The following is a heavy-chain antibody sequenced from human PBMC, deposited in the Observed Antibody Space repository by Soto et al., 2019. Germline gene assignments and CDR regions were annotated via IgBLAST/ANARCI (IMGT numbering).Heavy chain of an antibody. CDR2: IFSTDDK. CDR3: ARIRIVGYGSGISYPPVAWFDP. D-gene: IGHD3-10*01. J-gene: IGHJ5*02. V-gene: IGHV2-26*01. CDR1: GVSLSDGRSRMG. Sequence: QVTLKESGPVLVKPTETLTLTCTGSGVSLSDGRSRMGVSHVPQPPRKALEWLAHIFSTDDKSYNTSLKNRLTISKDTSRSQVVLTMTNMDPVDTATYYCARIRIVGYGSGISYPPVAWFDPWGQGTLVTVSS.